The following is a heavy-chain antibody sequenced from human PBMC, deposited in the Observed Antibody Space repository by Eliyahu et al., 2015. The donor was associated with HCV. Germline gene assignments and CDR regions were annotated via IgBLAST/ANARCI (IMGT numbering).Heavy chain of an antibody. CDR2: INPNSGGT. D-gene: IGHD3-10*01. CDR3: ARSGGKGAFDI. V-gene: IGHV1-2*02. Sequence: QVQLVQSGAEVKKPGASVXVSCKASGYTFTGYYMYWVRQAPGQGLEWMGWINPNSGGTDFAQKFQGRVTMTRDTSITTVYMELSSLRSDDTAIYYCARSGGKGAFDIWGQGTMVTVSS. CDR1: GYTFTGYY. J-gene: IGHJ3*02.